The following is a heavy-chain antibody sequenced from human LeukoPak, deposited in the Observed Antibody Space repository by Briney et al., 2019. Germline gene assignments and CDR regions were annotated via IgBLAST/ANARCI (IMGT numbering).Heavy chain of an antibody. J-gene: IGHJ5*02. CDR2: IYHSGST. D-gene: IGHD3-3*02. CDR3: ARHGTHFWSGLDWFDP. V-gene: IGHV4-38-2*01. Sequence: SETLSLTRAVSGYSISSGYYWGWIRQPPRKGLEWIGSIYHSGSTYYNPSLKSRVTISVDTSKNQFSLKLSSVTAADTAVYYCARHGTHFWSGLDWFDPWGQGTLVTVPS. CDR1: GYSISSGYY.